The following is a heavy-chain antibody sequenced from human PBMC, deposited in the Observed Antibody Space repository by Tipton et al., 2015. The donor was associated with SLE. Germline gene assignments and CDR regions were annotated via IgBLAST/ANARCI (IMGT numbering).Heavy chain of an antibody. CDR2: ISYNGDA. V-gene: IGHV4-31*02. Sequence: LRLSCTVSGGSLNRAGYFWYWIRQSPGTGLVWIGSISYNGDANHNPSLRRRLTLSIDISENHFSLSLTSLTAADSALYFCARDPGERTFDMWGQGTMVTVSS. CDR1: GGSLNRAGYF. J-gene: IGHJ3*02. CDR3: ARDPGERTFDM. D-gene: IGHD3-16*01.